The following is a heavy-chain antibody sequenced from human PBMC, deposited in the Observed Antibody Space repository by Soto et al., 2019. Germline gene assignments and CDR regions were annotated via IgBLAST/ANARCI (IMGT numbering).Heavy chain of an antibody. Sequence: PSETLSLTCAVYGGSFSGYYWSWIRQPPGKGLEWIGEINHSGSTNYNPSLKSRVTISVDTSKNQFSLKLSSMTAADTAVYYCARGRNTYQLPQYYFDYWGQGTLVTVSS. V-gene: IGHV4-34*01. CDR1: GGSFSGYY. J-gene: IGHJ4*02. CDR3: ARGRNTYQLPQYYFDY. D-gene: IGHD2-2*01. CDR2: INHSGST.